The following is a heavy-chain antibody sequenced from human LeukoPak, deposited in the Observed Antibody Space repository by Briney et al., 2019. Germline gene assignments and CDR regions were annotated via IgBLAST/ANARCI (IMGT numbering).Heavy chain of an antibody. CDR3: AKVGNWKYGHHDY. CDR2: ISFDGSNK. J-gene: IGHJ4*02. V-gene: IGHV3-30*04. D-gene: IGHD1-7*01. CDR1: GFTFSSYA. Sequence: GRSLRLSCAASGFTFSSYAVHWVRQAPGKGLEWVTIISFDGSNKYYADSVKGRFTISRDNSKNTLYLQMNSLRAEDTAVYYCAKVGNWKYGHHDYWGQGTPVTVSS.